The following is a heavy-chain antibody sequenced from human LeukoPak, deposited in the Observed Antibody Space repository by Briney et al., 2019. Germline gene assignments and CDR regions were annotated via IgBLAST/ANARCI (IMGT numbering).Heavy chain of an antibody. D-gene: IGHD3-9*01. J-gene: IGHJ5*02. Sequence: SETLSLTCTVSGGFIRSGGYYWNWIRQFPGKGLQWIGYIYYGGTTYYNPSLESRVSISVDTSKNQFSLKLTSVTAADTAIFYCARAQYYDILTHSNWFDPWGQGTLVSVSS. CDR1: GGFIRSGGYY. V-gene: IGHV4-31*03. CDR2: IYYGGTT. CDR3: ARAQYYDILTHSNWFDP.